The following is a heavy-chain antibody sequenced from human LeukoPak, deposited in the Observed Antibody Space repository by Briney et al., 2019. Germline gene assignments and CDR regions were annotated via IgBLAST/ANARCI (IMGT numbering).Heavy chain of an antibody. V-gene: IGHV4-31*03. J-gene: IGHJ5*02. CDR3: ARGPTSRGEFDP. CDR2: IYHSGST. Sequence: SETLSLTCIVSGGSISSGGYYWSWIRQHPGKGLEWIGYIYHSGSTYYNPSLKSRVSISLDTSKDQFSLKLNSVTAAATAVYYCARGPTSRGEFDPWGQGTLVTVSS. D-gene: IGHD3-16*01. CDR1: GGSISSGGYY.